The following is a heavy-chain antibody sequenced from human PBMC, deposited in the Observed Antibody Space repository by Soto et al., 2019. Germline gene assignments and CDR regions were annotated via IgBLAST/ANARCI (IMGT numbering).Heavy chain of an antibody. J-gene: IGHJ6*02. CDR1: GGSISSYY. V-gene: IGHV4-59*08. Sequence: SETLSLTCTVSGGSISSYYWNWIRQPPGKGLEWIGYIYYSGSTKYNPSLKSRVTISVDTSKNQFSLKLSSVTAADTAVYYCARGYDILDHYGMDVWGQGTTVTVS. CDR3: ARGYDILDHYGMDV. CDR2: IYYSGST. D-gene: IGHD3-9*01.